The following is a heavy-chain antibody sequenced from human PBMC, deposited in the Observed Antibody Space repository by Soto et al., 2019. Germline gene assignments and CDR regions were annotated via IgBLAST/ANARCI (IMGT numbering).Heavy chain of an antibody. V-gene: IGHV3-9*01. Sequence: EVQLVESGGGLVQPGRSLRLSCAASGFTFDDYAMHWVRQAPGQGLEWVSGIRWNSGRIGYADSVKGRFTISRDKAQNSRYLQMHSLRAEDPAVYYCANWDYFGDSTEAFDIWGQGTMVTVSS. CDR1: GFTFDDYA. CDR2: IRWNSGRI. J-gene: IGHJ3*02. D-gene: IGHD4-17*01. CDR3: ANWDYFGDSTEAFDI.